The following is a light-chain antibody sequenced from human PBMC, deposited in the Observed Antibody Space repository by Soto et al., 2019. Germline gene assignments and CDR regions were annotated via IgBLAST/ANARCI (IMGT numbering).Light chain of an antibody. CDR2: GAS. CDR1: QTISND. Sequence: EVVMTQSPATVSVSPGEGVTLSCRASQTISNDLVWYQQKPGQAPRLLIYGASTRATGVPARFSGGGSGTEFTLTISSLQSEDFAFYYCQQNNKWPPVTFGGGTKVDIK. J-gene: IGKJ4*01. CDR3: QQNNKWPPVT. V-gene: IGKV3-15*01.